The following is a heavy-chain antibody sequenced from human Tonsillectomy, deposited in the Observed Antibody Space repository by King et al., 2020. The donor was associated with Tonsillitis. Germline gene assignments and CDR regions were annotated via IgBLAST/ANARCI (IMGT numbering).Heavy chain of an antibody. CDR2: IYYSGST. J-gene: IGHJ6*03. D-gene: IGHD4-17*01. CDR3: AGERVTTVDYYYYMDV. V-gene: IGHV4-59*01. CDR1: GGSISSYY. Sequence: VQLQESGPGLVKPSETLSLTCTVSGGSISSYYWSWVRQPPGKGLEWIGYIYYSGSTNYNPSLKSRVTISVDTSKNQFSLKLSSVTAADTAVYYCAGERVTTVDYYYYMDVWGKGTTVTVSS.